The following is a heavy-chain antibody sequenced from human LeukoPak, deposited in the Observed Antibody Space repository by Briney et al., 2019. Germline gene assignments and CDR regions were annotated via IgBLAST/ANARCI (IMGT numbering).Heavy chain of an antibody. CDR1: GGSFSGYF. CDR2: INHSGST. Sequence: PSETLSLTCAVYGGSFSGYFWTWIRQPPGKGLEWIGEINHSGSTNYNPSLKSRVTISVDTSKNQFSLKLSSVTAADTAVYYCAREGDVDSGFGYWGQGTLVTVSS. D-gene: IGHD3-16*01. CDR3: AREGDVDSGFGY. J-gene: IGHJ4*02. V-gene: IGHV4-34*01.